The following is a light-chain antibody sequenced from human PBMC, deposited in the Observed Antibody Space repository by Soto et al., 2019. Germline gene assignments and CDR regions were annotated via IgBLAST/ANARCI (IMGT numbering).Light chain of an antibody. CDR2: STN. Sequence: QTVVTQEPSLTVSPGGTVTLTCGTSTGAVTRGYYPNWFQQKPGQAPRALIYSTNNKYSWTPARFSGSLLGGKAALTLSGVQPEDEADYYCLLYYGSQLGVFGGGTKLTVL. CDR3: LLYYGSQLGV. CDR1: TGAVTRGYY. J-gene: IGLJ2*01. V-gene: IGLV7-43*01.